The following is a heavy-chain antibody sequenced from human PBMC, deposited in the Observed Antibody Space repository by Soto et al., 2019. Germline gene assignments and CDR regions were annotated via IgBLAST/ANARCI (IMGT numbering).Heavy chain of an antibody. CDR1: GFTFSSYG. CDR3: AKDQHLNGYGGNSGEGYFDY. Sequence: QVQLVESGGGVVQPGRSLRLSCAASGFTFSSYGMYWVRQAPGKGLEWVAVISYDGSNKYYADSVKGRFTISRDNSKNTLYLQMNSLRAEDTAVYYCAKDQHLNGYGGNSGEGYFDYWGQGTLVTVSS. D-gene: IGHD4-17*01. CDR2: ISYDGSNK. J-gene: IGHJ4*02. V-gene: IGHV3-30*18.